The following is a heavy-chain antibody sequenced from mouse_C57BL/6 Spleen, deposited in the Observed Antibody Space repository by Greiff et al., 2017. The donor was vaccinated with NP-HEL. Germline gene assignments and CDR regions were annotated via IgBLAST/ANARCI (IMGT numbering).Heavy chain of an antibody. CDR2: ISDGGSYT. V-gene: IGHV5-4*01. D-gene: IGHD2-1*01. CDR1: GFTFSSYA. CDR3: AREAYGNSYYAMDY. Sequence: EVQLQESGGGLVKPGGSLKLSCAASGFTFSSYAMSWVRQTPEKRLEWVATISDGGSYTYYPDNVKGRFTISRDNAKNNLYLQMSHLKSEDTAMYYCAREAYGNSYYAMDYWGQGTSVTVSS. J-gene: IGHJ4*01.